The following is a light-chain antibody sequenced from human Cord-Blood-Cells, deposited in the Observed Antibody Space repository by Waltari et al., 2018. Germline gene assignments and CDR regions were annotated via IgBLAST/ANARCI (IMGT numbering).Light chain of an antibody. CDR2: DVS. V-gene: IGLV2-11*01. CDR3: CSYAGSYRGV. Sequence: QSALTQPRSVSWSPGQSVPISCTGTSSAVGGYNYVSWYQQHPGKAPKLMIYDVSKRPSGVPDRFSGSKSGNTASLTISGLQAEDEADYYCCSYAGSYRGVFGTGTKVTVL. CDR1: SSAVGGYNY. J-gene: IGLJ1*01.